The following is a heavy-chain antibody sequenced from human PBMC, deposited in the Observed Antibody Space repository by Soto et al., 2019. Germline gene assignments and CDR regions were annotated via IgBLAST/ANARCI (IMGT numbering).Heavy chain of an antibody. CDR2: TSYDGSNE. D-gene: IGHD6-19*01. CDR1: GFTFRTYG. V-gene: IGHV3-30*18. J-gene: IGHJ5*02. Sequence: PGGSLRLSCAASGFTFRTYGMHWVRQAPGKGLEWVAGTSYDGSNEYYADSVKGRFTISRDNSKNTLYLQMNSLRPEDTAVYFCAKDPQWLAPGGWFDPWGQETLVTVSS. CDR3: AKDPQWLAPGGWFDP.